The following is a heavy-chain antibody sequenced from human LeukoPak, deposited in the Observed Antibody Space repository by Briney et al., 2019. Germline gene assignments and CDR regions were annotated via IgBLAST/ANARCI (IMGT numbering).Heavy chain of an antibody. V-gene: IGHV3-23*01. CDR1: GFTVSSNY. CDR3: ATMVTSPTYYYDSSGYEDY. D-gene: IGHD3-22*01. J-gene: IGHJ4*02. Sequence: GGSLRLSCAASGFTVSSNYMSWVRQAPGKGLEWVSAISGSGGSTYYADSVKGRFTISRDNSKNTLYLQMNSLRAEDTAVYYCATMVTSPTYYYDSSGYEDYWGQGTLVTVSS. CDR2: ISGSGGST.